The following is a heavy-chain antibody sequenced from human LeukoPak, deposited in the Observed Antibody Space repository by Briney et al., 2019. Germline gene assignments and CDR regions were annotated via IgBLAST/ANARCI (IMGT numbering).Heavy chain of an antibody. J-gene: IGHJ4*02. CDR3: ARDRNYDSPAWEWNY. D-gene: IGHD3-22*01. V-gene: IGHV3-7*01. Sequence: GGSLRLSCAASGFIFSDYYMSWIRQAPGKGLEWVANIKQDGSEKYYVDSVKGRFTISRDNAKNSLYLQMNSLRAEDTAVYYCARDRNYDSPAWEWNYWGQGTLVTVSS. CDR2: IKQDGSEK. CDR1: GFIFSDYY.